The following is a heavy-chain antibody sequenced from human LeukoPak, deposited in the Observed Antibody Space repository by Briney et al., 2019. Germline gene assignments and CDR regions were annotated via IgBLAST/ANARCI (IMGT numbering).Heavy chain of an antibody. V-gene: IGHV3-7*01. D-gene: IGHD6-6*01. Sequence: GGSLRLSSAASGFTFSSYWISWVRQAPGKGLEWVANIKQDGSEKYYVDSVKGRFTISRDNAKNSLYLQMNSLRAEDTAVYYCARVGGKYSSSGYWGQGTLVAVSS. CDR1: GFTFSSYW. CDR2: IKQDGSEK. J-gene: IGHJ4*02. CDR3: ARVGGKYSSSGY.